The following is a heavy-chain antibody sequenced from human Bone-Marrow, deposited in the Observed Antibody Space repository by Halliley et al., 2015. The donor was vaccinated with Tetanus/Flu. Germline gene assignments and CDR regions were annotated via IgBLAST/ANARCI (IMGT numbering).Heavy chain of an antibody. Sequence: ILYPSGSDTIYSPSFQGQVTISVDKSTSTAFLQWSSLRASDTAIYYCARQEGMVRNYYGMDVWGQGTTVTVSS. J-gene: IGHJ6*02. CDR2: LYPSGSDT. V-gene: IGHV5-51*01. CDR3: ARQEGMVRNYYGMDV. D-gene: IGHD2-21*01.